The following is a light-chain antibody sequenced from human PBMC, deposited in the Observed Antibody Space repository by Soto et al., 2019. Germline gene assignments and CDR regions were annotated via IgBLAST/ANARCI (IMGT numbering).Light chain of an antibody. CDR3: QQRGT. CDR1: QSVSSY. J-gene: IGKJ2*01. CDR2: DAS. Sequence: EIVLTQSPATLSLSPGERATLSCRASQSVSSYLAWYQQKPGQAPRLLIYDASNRATGIPARFSGSGSGTDFPLPISSLEPEDFAVYYCQQRGTFGQGTKLEIK. V-gene: IGKV3-11*01.